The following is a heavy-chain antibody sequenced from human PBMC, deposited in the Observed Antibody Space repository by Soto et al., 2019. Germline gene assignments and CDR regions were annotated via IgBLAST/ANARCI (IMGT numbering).Heavy chain of an antibody. CDR2: INLSGGTT. CDR1: GYTFTRYH. Sequence: QVQLVQSGAEVKEPGASVKVSCKASGYTFTRYHMHWVRQAPGHGLEWMGIINLSGGTTIYAQKFQCSVTMTRDTSTSTVDMELSSLRSEDTAVYYCARAEGAMIRGGVDYWGQGTLVTVSS. CDR3: ARAEGAMIRGGVDY. J-gene: IGHJ4*02. D-gene: IGHD3-10*01. V-gene: IGHV1-46*03.